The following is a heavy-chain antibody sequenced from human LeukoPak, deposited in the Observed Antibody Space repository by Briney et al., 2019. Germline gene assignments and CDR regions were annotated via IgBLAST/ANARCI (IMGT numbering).Heavy chain of an antibody. J-gene: IGHJ4*02. CDR2: IWNDGSDK. Sequence: PGGSLRLSCAASGFTFSRYGMHWVRQPPGKGLEWVAVIWNDGSDKYYADSVKGRFTISRDNSKNTLYLQMNSLRAEDTAVYYCASVSGSYWGQGTLVTVSS. CDR1: GFTFSRYG. V-gene: IGHV3-33*01. D-gene: IGHD3-16*01. CDR3: ASVSGSY.